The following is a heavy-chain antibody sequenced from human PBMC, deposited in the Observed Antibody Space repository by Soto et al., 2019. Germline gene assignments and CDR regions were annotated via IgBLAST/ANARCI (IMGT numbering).Heavy chain of an antibody. J-gene: IGHJ4*02. CDR1: GFIFDDYV. Sequence: GGALRLCCTASGFIFDDYVMTWVRQAPGKGLEFVGSIRNKASGGTTEYAASVKGRFTISRDDSKSIAYLQMNSLKTEDTAVYYCTKWPGNAQSNFEHWGQGTQVTVSS. V-gene: IGHV3-49*04. CDR3: TKWPGNAQSNFEH. CDR2: IRNKASGGTT. D-gene: IGHD5-12*01.